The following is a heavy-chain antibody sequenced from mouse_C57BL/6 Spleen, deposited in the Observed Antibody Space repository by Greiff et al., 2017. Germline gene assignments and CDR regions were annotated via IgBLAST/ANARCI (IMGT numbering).Heavy chain of an antibody. Sequence: VQLQQPGAELVRPGTSVKLSCKASGYTFTSYWMHWVKQRPGQGLEWSGVIDPSDSYTNYNQKFKGKATLTVDTSSSTAYMQRSSLTSEDSAVYYCAREDYYGSRRYFDVWGTGTTVTVSS. V-gene: IGHV1-59*01. CDR2: IDPSDSYT. D-gene: IGHD1-1*01. J-gene: IGHJ1*03. CDR3: AREDYYGSRRYFDV. CDR1: GYTFTSYW.